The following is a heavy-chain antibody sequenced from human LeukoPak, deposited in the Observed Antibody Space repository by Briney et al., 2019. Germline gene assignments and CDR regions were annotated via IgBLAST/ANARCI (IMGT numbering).Heavy chain of an antibody. Sequence: SETLSLTCAVYGGSFSAHYWSWIRHPPGKGLEWIGYIYYSGSTNYNPSLKSRVTISVDTSKNQFSLKLSSVTAADTAVYYCARQVYYGDSGFDYWGQGTLVTVSS. J-gene: IGHJ4*02. V-gene: IGHV4-59*08. D-gene: IGHD4-17*01. CDR1: GGSFSAHY. CDR2: IYYSGST. CDR3: ARQVYYGDSGFDY.